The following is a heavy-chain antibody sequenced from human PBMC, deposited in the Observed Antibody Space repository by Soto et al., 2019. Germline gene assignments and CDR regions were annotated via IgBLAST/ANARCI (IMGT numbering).Heavy chain of an antibody. J-gene: IGHJ6*03. CDR2: ISYDGSNK. D-gene: IGHD4-17*01. CDR1: GFTFSSYG. Sequence: GGSLRLSCAASGFTFSSYGMHWVRQAPGKGLEWVAVISYDGSNKYYADSVKGRFTISRDNSKNTLYLQMNSLRAEDTAVYYCAKDYGDYVEYYYYYMDVWGKGTTVTVSS. CDR3: AKDYGDYVEYYYYYMDV. V-gene: IGHV3-30*18.